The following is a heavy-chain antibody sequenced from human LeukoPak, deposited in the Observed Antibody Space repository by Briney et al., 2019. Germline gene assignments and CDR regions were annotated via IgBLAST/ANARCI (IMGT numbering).Heavy chain of an antibody. Sequence: PGGSLRLSCAASGFTFSSYAMSWVRQAPGKGLEWVSAISGSGGSTYYADSVKGRFTISRDNSKNTLYLQMNSLRAEDTAVYYCAKDSRSTIFGVVIIGGFNYWGQGTLVTVSS. CDR3: AKDSRSTIFGVVIIGGFNY. D-gene: IGHD3-3*01. V-gene: IGHV3-23*01. CDR1: GFTFSSYA. CDR2: ISGSGGST. J-gene: IGHJ4*02.